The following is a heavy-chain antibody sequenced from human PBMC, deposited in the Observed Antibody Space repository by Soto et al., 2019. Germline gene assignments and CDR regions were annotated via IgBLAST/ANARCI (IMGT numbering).Heavy chain of an antibody. V-gene: IGHV4-4*02. Sequence: QVHLQESGPGLVKPSGTLSLTCSVSRGSISRSNWWTWVRQSPGKGLQWIGEINESGSTTYNPSLMSGPTISVYKSTNLFSLNLRTVPAADTAVFYCARARHYINRLTWWFDPWGQGTLVTVAS. J-gene: IGHJ5*02. CDR2: INESGST. CDR3: ARARHYINRLTWWFDP. CDR1: RGSISRSNW. D-gene: IGHD4-4*01.